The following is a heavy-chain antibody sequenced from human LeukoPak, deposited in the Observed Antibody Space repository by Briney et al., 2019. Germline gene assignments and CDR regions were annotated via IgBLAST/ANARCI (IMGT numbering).Heavy chain of an antibody. V-gene: IGHV3-23*01. Sequence: GGSLRLSCAASGFTFSSFAMSWVRQAPGKGLEWVASVSGGGRSKYYIDAVKGRFTVSRDNSKNTVYLQMSSLRTVDTAIYYCARVRFGAEWYSSDAFAFWGQGTMVTVAS. CDR2: VSGGGRSK. CDR3: ARVRFGAEWYSSDAFAF. CDR1: GFTFSSFA. J-gene: IGHJ3*01. D-gene: IGHD3-3*01.